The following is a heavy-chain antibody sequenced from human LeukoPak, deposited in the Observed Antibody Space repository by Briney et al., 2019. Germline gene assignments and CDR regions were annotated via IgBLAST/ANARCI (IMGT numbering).Heavy chain of an antibody. CDR2: IYYSGST. CDR1: GGSFSSYY. V-gene: IGHV4-59*01. J-gene: IGHJ6*03. Sequence: SETLSLTCAVYGGSFSSYYWSWIRQPPGKGLEWIGYIYYSGSTNYNPSLKSRVTISVDTSKNQFSLKLSSVTAADTAVYYCAREGRTTYYYYYMDVWGKGTTVTVSS. D-gene: IGHD1-1*01. CDR3: AREGRTTYYYYYMDV.